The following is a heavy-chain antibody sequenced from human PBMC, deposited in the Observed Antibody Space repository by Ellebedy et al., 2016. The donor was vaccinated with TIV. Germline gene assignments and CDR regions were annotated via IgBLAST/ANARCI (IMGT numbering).Heavy chain of an antibody. D-gene: IGHD6-13*01. CDR2: IKQDGSEK. J-gene: IGHJ4*02. CDR3: ARLLTASGTDC. Sequence: GESLKISXAASGFTFSSYWMTWVRQAPGKGLEWVANIKQDGSEKTYVDSVKGRFTISRDNAKNSLYLQMSSLRAEDTAVYYCARLLTASGTDCWGQGTLVTVSS. V-gene: IGHV3-7*01. CDR1: GFTFSSYW.